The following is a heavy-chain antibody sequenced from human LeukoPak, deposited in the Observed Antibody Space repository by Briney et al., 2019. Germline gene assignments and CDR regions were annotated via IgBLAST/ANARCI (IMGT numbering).Heavy chain of an antibody. J-gene: IGHJ3*02. CDR3: ARISDSSGYYLIGAFDI. Sequence: PSETLSLTCTVSGGSIKRVINYGPWSPRPPGPALKGFGRTLHSGSTYHNPSLKSRVTISVDTSRNQFSLKLSSVTAADTAVYYCARISDSSGYYLIGAFDIWGQGTMVTVSS. CDR2: TLHSGST. D-gene: IGHD3-22*01. V-gene: IGHV4-30-4*08. CDR1: GGSIKRVIN.